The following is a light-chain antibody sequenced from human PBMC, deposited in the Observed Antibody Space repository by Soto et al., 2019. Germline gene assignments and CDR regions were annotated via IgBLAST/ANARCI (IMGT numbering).Light chain of an antibody. CDR1: SGHSSYA. V-gene: IGLV4-69*01. CDR3: QTWGTGVVV. J-gene: IGLJ2*01. CDR2: LNSDGSH. Sequence: QLVLTQTHSASASLGASVKLTCTLSSGHSSYAIAWHQQQPEKGPRYLMKLNSDGSHSKGDGIPDRFSGSSSGAERYLTISSLQSEDEADYYCQTWGTGVVVFGGGTKLTVL.